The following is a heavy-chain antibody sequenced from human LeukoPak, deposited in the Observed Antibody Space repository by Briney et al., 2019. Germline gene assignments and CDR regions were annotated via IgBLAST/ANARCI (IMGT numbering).Heavy chain of an antibody. D-gene: IGHD2-2*01. V-gene: IGHV3-23*01. J-gene: IGHJ4*02. CDR2: ISASGGST. CDR1: GFTFSSYA. CDR3: ARKFGGYCSGTSCQINFAS. Sequence: PGGSLRLSCAASGFTFSSYAMSWVRQAPGKGLEWVSTISASGGSTYYADSVKGGFTISRDNSKNTVYLQMNSLRAADTAVYSCARKFGGYCSGTSCQINFASGAQGTLAPVSP.